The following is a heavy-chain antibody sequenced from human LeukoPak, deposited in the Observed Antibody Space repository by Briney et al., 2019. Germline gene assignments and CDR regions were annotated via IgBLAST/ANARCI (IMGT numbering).Heavy chain of an antibody. D-gene: IGHD3-22*01. J-gene: IGHJ2*01. CDR3: ARDRRYYDSSGYYFHWYFDL. CDR2: IYTSGST. Sequence: GGSLRLSCAASGFTVSSSYMTWVRQAPGKGLEWVSVIYTSGSTYYADSVKGRFTISRDNSKNTLYLQMNSLRAEDTALYYCARDRRYYDSSGYYFHWYFDLWGRGTLVTVSS. CDR1: GFTVSSSY. V-gene: IGHV3-53*01.